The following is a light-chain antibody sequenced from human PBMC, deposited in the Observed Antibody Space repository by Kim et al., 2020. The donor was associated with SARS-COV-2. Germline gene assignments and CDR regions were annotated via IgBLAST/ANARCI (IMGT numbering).Light chain of an antibody. CDR2: GAS. Sequence: EIVLTQSPGTLSLSPGERATLSCRASQSVSSNYLAWYQGKPGQAPRLLIFGASSRATGIPDRFSGSGSGTDFTLTISRLEPEDFAVYYCQQYCSSPYTFGQGTKPEI. CDR3: QQYCSSPYT. CDR1: QSVSSNY. V-gene: IGKV3-20*01. J-gene: IGKJ2*01.